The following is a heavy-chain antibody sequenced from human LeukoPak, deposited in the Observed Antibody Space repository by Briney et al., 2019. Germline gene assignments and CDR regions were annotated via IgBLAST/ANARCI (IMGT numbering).Heavy chain of an antibody. CDR3: ARQGPDYYGSGSYFDY. CDR2: IYYSGST. V-gene: IGHV4-39*01. Sequence: SETLSLTCTVSGGSISSDSYYWGWLRQPPGKGLEWIGSIYYSGSTYYNPSIKSRVTISVDTSKNQFSLKLSSVTAADTAVYYCARQGPDYYGSGSYFDYWGQGTLVTGSS. CDR1: GGSISSDSYY. D-gene: IGHD3-10*01. J-gene: IGHJ4*02.